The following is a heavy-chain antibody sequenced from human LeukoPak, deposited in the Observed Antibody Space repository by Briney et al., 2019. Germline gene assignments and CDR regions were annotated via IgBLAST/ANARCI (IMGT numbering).Heavy chain of an antibody. V-gene: IGHV4-39*07. Sequence: SETLSLTCTVSGDSISSSSSYWGWIRQPPGDGLEWIGSIYYSGSTYYNPSLKSRVTISVDTSKNQFSLKLSSVTAADTAVYYCASPMTTVVTFLADAFDIWGQGTMVTVSS. CDR2: IYYSGST. J-gene: IGHJ3*02. CDR3: ASPMTTVVTFLADAFDI. D-gene: IGHD4-23*01. CDR1: GDSISSSSSY.